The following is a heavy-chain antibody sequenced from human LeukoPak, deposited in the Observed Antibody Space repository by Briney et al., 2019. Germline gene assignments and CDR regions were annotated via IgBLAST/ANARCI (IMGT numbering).Heavy chain of an antibody. D-gene: IGHD1-26*01. J-gene: IGHJ4*02. Sequence: GASVKVSCKASGYTFTGYYMHWVRQAPGQGLEWMGRINPNSGGTNYAQKFRGRVTMTRDTSISTAYMELSRLRSDDTAVYYCARLVGATTGQDYWGQGTLVTVSS. CDR3: ARLVGATTGQDY. V-gene: IGHV1-2*06. CDR1: GYTFTGYY. CDR2: INPNSGGT.